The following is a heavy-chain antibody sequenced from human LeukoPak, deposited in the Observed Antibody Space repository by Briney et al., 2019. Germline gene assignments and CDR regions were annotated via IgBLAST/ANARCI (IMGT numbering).Heavy chain of an antibody. CDR3: ARDTAMLWFDP. CDR2: ISASGSI. Sequence: ETSETLSLTCTVSGGSISSHYWSWIRQPAGKGLEWIGRISASGSINYNPSLKSRVTMSVDTSRNQFSLKVNSVTAADTAVYYCARDTAMLWFDPWGQGTLVTVSS. J-gene: IGHJ5*02. V-gene: IGHV4-4*07. CDR1: GGSISSHY. D-gene: IGHD2-2*01.